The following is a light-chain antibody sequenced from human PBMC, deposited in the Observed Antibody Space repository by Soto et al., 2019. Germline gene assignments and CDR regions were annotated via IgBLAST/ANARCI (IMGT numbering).Light chain of an antibody. CDR2: DAS. CDR3: HQRSSWPGT. V-gene: IGKV3-11*01. Sequence: IVLTLSPATLSLSPGERATLSCRASQSVSNHLVWYQQKPGQAPRLLIYDASTRATGIPARFSGSGSGTDFKLTISSLEPEDFAVYYCHQRSSWPGTFGQGTKVDIK. CDR1: QSVSNH. J-gene: IGKJ1*01.